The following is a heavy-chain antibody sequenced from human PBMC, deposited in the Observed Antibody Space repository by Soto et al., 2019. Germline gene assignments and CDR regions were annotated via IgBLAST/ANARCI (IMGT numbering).Heavy chain of an antibody. CDR2: INHSGST. CDR3: AKDVGAKDY. D-gene: IGHD1-26*01. J-gene: IGHJ4*02. Sequence: PSETLSLTCAVYGGSFSGYYWSWIRQPPGKGLEWIGEINHSGSTNYNPSLKSRVTISVDTSKNQSSLKLSSVTAADTAVYYCAKDVGAKDYWGQGTLVTVSS. CDR1: GGSFSGYY. V-gene: IGHV4-34*01.